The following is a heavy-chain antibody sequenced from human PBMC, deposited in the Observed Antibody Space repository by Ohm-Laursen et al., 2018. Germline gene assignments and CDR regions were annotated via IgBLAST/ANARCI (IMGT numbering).Heavy chain of an antibody. J-gene: IGHJ4*02. CDR3: AKAGGVIEDY. V-gene: IGHV3-23*01. D-gene: IGHD3-16*02. CDR1: GFTFSSYA. Sequence: SLRLSCAATGFTFSSYATSWVRQAPGKGLEWVSAISGSGGSTYYADSVKGRFTISRDNSKNTLYLQMNSLRAEDTAVYYCAKAGGVIEDYWGQGTLVTVSS. CDR2: ISGSGGST.